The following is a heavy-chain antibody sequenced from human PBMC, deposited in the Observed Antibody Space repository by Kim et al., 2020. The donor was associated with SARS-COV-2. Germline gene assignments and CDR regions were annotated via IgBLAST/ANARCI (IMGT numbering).Heavy chain of an antibody. CDR2: MYYSGST. CDR3: ARRQGGYSGSDVNWYFDL. Sequence: SETLSLTCTVSGGSITTGDYYWNWIRQHPGKGLEWIGYMYYSGSTYYNPSLKSRVIISVDTSKNQFSLKMSSVTAADTAVYYCARRQGGYSGSDVNWYFDLWGRGTLVTVSS. D-gene: IGHD5-12*01. CDR1: GGSITTGDYY. J-gene: IGHJ2*01. V-gene: IGHV4-31*03.